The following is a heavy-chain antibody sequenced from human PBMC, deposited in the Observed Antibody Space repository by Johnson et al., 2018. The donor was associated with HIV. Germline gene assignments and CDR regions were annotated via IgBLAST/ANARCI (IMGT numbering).Heavy chain of an antibody. J-gene: IGHJ3*02. CDR2: LQTKTDGGTT. CDR1: GFSFRNAW. D-gene: IGHD3-10*01. Sequence: VQLVESGGGLVKPGGSLRLSCAASGFSFRNAWMSCVRPAPGKGLEWVGRLQTKTDGGTTDYAAPGKGSFPIPRDDSTNTLYMQMNSLTKEDTAFYYCAKDMVPWFGELPWAFDGFDIWGQGTMVTVSS. V-gene: IGHV3-15*05. CDR3: AKDMVPWFGELPWAFDGFDI.